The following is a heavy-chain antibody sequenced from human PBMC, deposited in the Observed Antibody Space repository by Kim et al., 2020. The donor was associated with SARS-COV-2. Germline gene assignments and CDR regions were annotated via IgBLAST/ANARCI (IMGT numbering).Heavy chain of an antibody. CDR2: MYAGGST. J-gene: IGHJ4*02. D-gene: IGHD5-12*01. Sequence: GGSLRLSCAASGFTVSSNYISWVRQAPGKGLEWVSVMYAGGSTYYTDSVRGRFTISRDNSKNTLYLQMNSLRAEDTAVYYCARDRRGFGQNYYFDFWGQGTLVTVSS. V-gene: IGHV3-66*01. CDR3: ARDRRGFGQNYYFDF. CDR1: GFTVSSNY.